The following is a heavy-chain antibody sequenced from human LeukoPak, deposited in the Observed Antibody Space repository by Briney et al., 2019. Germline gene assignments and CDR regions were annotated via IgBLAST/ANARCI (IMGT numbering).Heavy chain of an antibody. D-gene: IGHD6-19*01. CDR2: ISSSGSTI. Sequence: GGSLRLSCAASGFTFSSYEMNWVRQAPGKGLEWVSYISSSGSTIYYADSVKGRFTISRDNAKNSLYLQMNSLRAEDTAVYYCARGGVGPYSSGWYFDYWGQGTLVTVSS. CDR1: GFTFSSYE. V-gene: IGHV3-48*03. J-gene: IGHJ4*02. CDR3: ARGGVGPYSSGWYFDY.